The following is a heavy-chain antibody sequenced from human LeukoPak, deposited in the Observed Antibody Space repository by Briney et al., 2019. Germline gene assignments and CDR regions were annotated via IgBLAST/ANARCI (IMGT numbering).Heavy chain of an antibody. Sequence: PGGSLRLSCAASGFTVSSNYMSWVRQAPGKGLEWASVIYSGGSTYYADSVKGRFTISRDNSKNTLYLQMNSLRAEDTAVYYCAGPRIAAAGWTDYWGQGTLVTVSS. J-gene: IGHJ4*02. CDR2: IYSGGST. CDR3: AGPRIAAAGWTDY. D-gene: IGHD6-13*01. CDR1: GFTVSSNY. V-gene: IGHV3-66*04.